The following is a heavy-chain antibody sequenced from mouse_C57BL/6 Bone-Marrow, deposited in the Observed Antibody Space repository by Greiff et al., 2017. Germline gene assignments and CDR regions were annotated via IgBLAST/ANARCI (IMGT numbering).Heavy chain of an antibody. Sequence: EVKLMESGGGLVKPGGSLKLSCEASGFTFSSYTMSWVRQTPEKRLEWVATISGGGGNTYYPDSVKGRVTISGDNAKNTLYLQMSSLRSEDTALYYCARRYFDVWGTGTTVTVSS. CDR2: ISGGGGNT. CDR3: ARRYFDV. V-gene: IGHV5-9*01. CDR1: GFTFSSYT. J-gene: IGHJ1*03.